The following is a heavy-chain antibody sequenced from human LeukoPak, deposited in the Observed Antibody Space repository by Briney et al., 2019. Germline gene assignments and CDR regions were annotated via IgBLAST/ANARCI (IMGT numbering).Heavy chain of an antibody. CDR1: GFAFSSYG. Sequence: PGRSLRLSCAASGFAFSSYGMHWVRQAPGKGLEWVAVISYDGRDKYYADSVKGRFTISRDNSRNTLYLQMNSLRAEDTAVYYCAKDWTTAVTPLHWGQGTLVTVSS. V-gene: IGHV3-30*18. CDR3: AKDWTTAVTPLH. CDR2: ISYDGRDK. D-gene: IGHD4-23*01. J-gene: IGHJ1*01.